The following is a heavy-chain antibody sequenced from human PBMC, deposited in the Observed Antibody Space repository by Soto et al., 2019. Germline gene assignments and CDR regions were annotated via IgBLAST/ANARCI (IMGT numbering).Heavy chain of an antibody. D-gene: IGHD6-13*01. CDR1: GFTFSNAW. V-gene: IGHV3-15*07. Sequence: GGSLRLSCAASGFTFSNAWMNWLRPAPGKGLEWVGRIKSKTDGGTTDYAAPVKGRFTISRDDSKNTLYLQMNSLKTEDTAVYYCTSTVEDSSSWYKSGFDYWGQGT. J-gene: IGHJ4*02. CDR2: IKSKTDGGTT. CDR3: TSTVEDSSSWYKSGFDY.